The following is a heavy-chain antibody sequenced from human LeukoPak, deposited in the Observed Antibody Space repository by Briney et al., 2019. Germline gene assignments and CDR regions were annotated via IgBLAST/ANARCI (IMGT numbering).Heavy chain of an antibody. V-gene: IGHV3-33*01. CDR2: IWYDGSNK. CDR1: GFTFSSYG. J-gene: IGHJ5*02. Sequence: GGSLRLSCAASGFTFSSYGMHWVRQAPGKGLEWVAVIWYDGSNKYYADSVKGRFTISRDNSKNTLYLQMNSLRAEDTAVYYCARAHITMVRGVSRASSHWFDPWGQGTLVTVSS. D-gene: IGHD3-10*01. CDR3: ARAHITMVRGVSRASSHWFDP.